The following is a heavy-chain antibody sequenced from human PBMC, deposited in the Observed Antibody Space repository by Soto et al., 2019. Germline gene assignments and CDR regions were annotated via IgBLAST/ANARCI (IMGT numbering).Heavy chain of an antibody. CDR2: FRCTGTT. J-gene: IGHJ4*02. D-gene: IGHD3-22*01. Sequence: QVQLQESGPGLVKPSETLSLTCSVSGSSIITADYFWTWIRQPPGKGLELLGFFRCTGTTSYNPCLKGRITISVDTSKNQFSLTLNSVTAAHTAVYYCVLAGDRTGYGRYEFWGQGTLVTVSS. CDR1: GSSIITADYF. CDR3: VLAGDRTGYGRYEF. V-gene: IGHV4-30-4*01.